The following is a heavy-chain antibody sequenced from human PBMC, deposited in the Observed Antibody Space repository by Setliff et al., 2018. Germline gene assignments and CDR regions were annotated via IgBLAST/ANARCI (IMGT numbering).Heavy chain of an antibody. V-gene: IGHV1-3*04. J-gene: IGHJ6*03. CDR2: INTGSGVA. D-gene: IGHD4-17*01. CDR3: ARDGGDYYYYMDV. CDR1: GYTFNIYP. Sequence: ASVKVSCKASGYTFNIYPMHWVRQAPGQRPEWMGWINTGSGVARYSHNFQGRVTFTRDTSATTAYMDLSSLMSEDTAVYYCARDGGDYYYYMDVWGKGTTVTVSS.